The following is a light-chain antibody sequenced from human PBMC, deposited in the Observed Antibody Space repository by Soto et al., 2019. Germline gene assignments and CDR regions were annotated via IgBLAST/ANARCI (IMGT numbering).Light chain of an antibody. J-gene: IGKJ1*01. Sequence: DVVMTQSPLSLPVTLGQPASISCKSSQSLVHKDGNTYLNWFQQRPGQSPRRLIYKVSNRDSGVPDRFSGSGSGTDFTLKISRVEVEDVGVYYCMQGTQWPPTFGQGTKVEIK. CDR2: KVS. CDR3: MQGTQWPPT. CDR1: QSLVHKDGNTY. V-gene: IGKV2-30*02.